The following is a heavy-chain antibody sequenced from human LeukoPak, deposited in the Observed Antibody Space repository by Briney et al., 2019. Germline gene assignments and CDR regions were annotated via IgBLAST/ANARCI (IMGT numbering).Heavy chain of an antibody. Sequence: PGGSLRLSCALSGFTVGNNFISWVRQAPGKGLEWVSVIYSGGSTYYAESVKGRFTISRDNYENTLYLQMKSLRAEDTAVYYCAAPCDSSGYNYGAYWVQGTLVTVSS. CDR2: IYSGGST. V-gene: IGHV3-53*01. D-gene: IGHD3-22*01. CDR1: GFTVGNNF. J-gene: IGHJ4*02. CDR3: AAPCDSSGYNYGAY.